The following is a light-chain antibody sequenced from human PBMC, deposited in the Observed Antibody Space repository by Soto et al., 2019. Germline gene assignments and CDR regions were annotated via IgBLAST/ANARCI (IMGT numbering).Light chain of an antibody. J-gene: IGLJ3*02. CDR3: ATWDGSLSVVV. CDR2: DNH. V-gene: IGLV1-51*01. Sequence: QSALTQPPSVSAAPGQRVTISCSGNSSNVGDNFVSWYQQPPEAAPKLLIYDNHKRPSGIPDRFSGSKSGTSATLGITGLQTGDEADYYCATWDGSLSVVVFGRGTKLTVL. CDR1: SSNVGDNF.